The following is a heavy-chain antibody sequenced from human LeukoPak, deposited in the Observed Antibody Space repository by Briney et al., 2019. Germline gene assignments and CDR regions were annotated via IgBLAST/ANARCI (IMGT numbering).Heavy chain of an antibody. CDR3: ARQVSGYFDL. J-gene: IGHJ2*01. CDR2: FYYSGST. CDR1: GGSISSYY. Sequence: SETLPLTCTVSGGSISSYYWSWIRQPPGKGLEWIGYFYYSGSTNYNPSLKSRVTISEDTSKNQFSLNLNSVTAADTAVYYCARQVSGYFDLWGRGTLVTVSS. V-gene: IGHV4-59*08.